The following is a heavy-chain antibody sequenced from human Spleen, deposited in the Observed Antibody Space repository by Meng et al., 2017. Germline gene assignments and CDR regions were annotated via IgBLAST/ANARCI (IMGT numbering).Heavy chain of an antibody. CDR3: ARIPDYDTSAS. Sequence: QVQLQESGPGLVKPSGTLSLPCAVSGGSIRSSNWWSWVRQPPGKGLEWIGEIYHSGSTNYNPSLKSRVTISLDKSKNQFSLKLSSVTAADTAVYYCARIPDYDTSASWGQGTLVTVSS. D-gene: IGHD3-22*01. CDR1: GGSIRSSNW. V-gene: IGHV4-4*02. J-gene: IGHJ5*02. CDR2: IYHSGST.